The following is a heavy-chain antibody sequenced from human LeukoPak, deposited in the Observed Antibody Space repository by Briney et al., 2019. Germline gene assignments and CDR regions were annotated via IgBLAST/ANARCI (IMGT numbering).Heavy chain of an antibody. CDR3: ARHDKGFDY. Sequence: SETLSLTCAVYAGSFSGYYWSWIRQPPGKGLEWIGEINHSGSTNYNPSLKSRVTISVDTSKNQFSLKLSSVTAADTAVYYCARHDKGFDYWGQGTLVTVSA. J-gene: IGHJ4*02. D-gene: IGHD3-22*01. V-gene: IGHV4-34*01. CDR1: AGSFSGYY. CDR2: INHSGST.